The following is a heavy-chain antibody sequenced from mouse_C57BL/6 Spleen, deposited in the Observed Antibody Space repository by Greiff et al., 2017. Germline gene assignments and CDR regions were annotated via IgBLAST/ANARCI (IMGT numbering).Heavy chain of an antibody. D-gene: IGHD1-1*01. Sequence: EVHLVESGGGLVKPGGSLKLSCAASGFTFSSYTMSWVRQTPEKRLEWVATISGGGGNTYYPDSVKGRFTISRDNAKNTLYLQMSSLRSEDTALDYCARLITTVGFDYWGQGTTLTVSS. CDR2: ISGGGGNT. J-gene: IGHJ2*01. V-gene: IGHV5-9*01. CDR3: ARLITTVGFDY. CDR1: GFTFSSYT.